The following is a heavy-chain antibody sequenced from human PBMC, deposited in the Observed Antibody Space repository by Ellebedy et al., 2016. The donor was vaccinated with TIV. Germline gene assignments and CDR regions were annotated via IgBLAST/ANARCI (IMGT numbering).Heavy chain of an antibody. CDR1: GFTSSSYA. CDR2: IKPDGSDT. J-gene: IGHJ3*01. V-gene: IGHV3-7*03. D-gene: IGHD3-16*01. CDR3: ARDPVRVGPAFDV. Sequence: PGGSLRLSCTASGFTSSSYAMSWVRQAPGKGLERVANIKPDGSDTWYVDSVKGRFTISRDNSKDTLFLQMNSLRAEDTAIYFCARDPVRVGPAFDVWGQGTMVTVSS.